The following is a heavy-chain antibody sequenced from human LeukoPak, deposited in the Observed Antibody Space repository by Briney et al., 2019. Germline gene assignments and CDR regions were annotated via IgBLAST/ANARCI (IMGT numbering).Heavy chain of an antibody. J-gene: IGHJ4*02. CDR2: ISSSSRHI. CDR3: GRASGDVVVPAAMDY. CDR1: GFTSSSYS. Sequence: PGGSLRLSCAASGFTSSSYSMNWVRQAPGKGLGWLSSISSSSRHINYADSVKGRFTFSRANAKNTLYQQMNSLRTEDTAVYYYGRASGDVVVPAAMDYWGQGTLVTVSS. D-gene: IGHD2-2*01. V-gene: IGHV3-21*01.